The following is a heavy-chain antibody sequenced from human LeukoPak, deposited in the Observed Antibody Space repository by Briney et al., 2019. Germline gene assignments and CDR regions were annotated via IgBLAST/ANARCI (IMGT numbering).Heavy chain of an antibody. CDR3: AREDSSGYYYYDY. Sequence: GGSLRLSCSASGFTFSRYAMHWVRQAPGKGLEWVAGLSYDGRDIYYADSVKGRFTISRDNVKNTLYLQMNSLRAEDTAVYYCAREDSSGYYYYDYWGQGTLVTVSS. J-gene: IGHJ4*02. CDR1: GFTFSRYA. D-gene: IGHD3-22*01. V-gene: IGHV3-30*04. CDR2: LSYDGRDI.